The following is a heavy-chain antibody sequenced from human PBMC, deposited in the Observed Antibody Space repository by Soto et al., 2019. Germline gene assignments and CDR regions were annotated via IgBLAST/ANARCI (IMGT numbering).Heavy chain of an antibody. CDR3: AKATYCNSTSCYSNFDI. CDR1: GFTFSSYA. J-gene: IGHJ3*02. D-gene: IGHD2-2*01. CDR2: ISGNGGST. V-gene: IGHV3-23*01. Sequence: GGSLRLSCAASGFTFSSYAMSWVRQAPGKGLEWVSAISGNGGSTYYADSVKGRFTISTDNSKNTLYLQMNSLRAEDTAVYYCAKATYCNSTSCYSNFDIWGQGTMVTVSS.